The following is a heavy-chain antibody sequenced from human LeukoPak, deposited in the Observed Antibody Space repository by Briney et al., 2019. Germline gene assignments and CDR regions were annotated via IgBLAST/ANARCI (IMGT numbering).Heavy chain of an antibody. CDR3: ARVGVLLWFGELAKFDY. J-gene: IGHJ4*02. CDR1: GYTFTSYA. D-gene: IGHD3-10*01. Sequence: ASVKVSCKASGYTFTSYAMHWVRQAPGQRLEWMGWINAGNGNTKYSQKFQGRITITRDTSASTAYMELSSLRSEDTAVYYCARVGVLLWFGELAKFDYWGQGTLVTVSS. V-gene: IGHV1-3*01. CDR2: INAGNGNT.